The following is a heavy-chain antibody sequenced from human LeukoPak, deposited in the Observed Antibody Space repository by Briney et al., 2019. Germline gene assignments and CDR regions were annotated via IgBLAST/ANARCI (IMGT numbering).Heavy chain of an antibody. Sequence: GGSLRLSCAASGFTFSSYGMHWVRQARGKGLEWVAVIWYDGSNKYYADSVKGRFTISRDNSKNTLYLQMNSLRAEDTAVYYCARDRGEEFDPWGQGTLVTVSS. CDR1: GFTFSSYG. V-gene: IGHV3-33*01. D-gene: IGHD3-10*01. J-gene: IGHJ5*02. CDR2: IWYDGSNK. CDR3: ARDRGEEFDP.